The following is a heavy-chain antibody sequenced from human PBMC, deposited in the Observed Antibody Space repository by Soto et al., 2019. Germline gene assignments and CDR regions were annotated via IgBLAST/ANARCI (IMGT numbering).Heavy chain of an antibody. D-gene: IGHD3-9*01. CDR3: ARSQDILTGYNYYFDY. Sequence: QVKLVQSGAEVKKPGASVKVSCRASGYTFTKYGIAWVRQAPGQGLEWMGWISAYTGNTNYAQKLQGRVTMTTDTSTSTAFMELRSLRSDDTAVYYCARSQDILTGYNYYFDYWGQGTLVTVSS. CDR2: ISAYTGNT. V-gene: IGHV1-18*01. CDR1: GYTFTKYG. J-gene: IGHJ4*02.